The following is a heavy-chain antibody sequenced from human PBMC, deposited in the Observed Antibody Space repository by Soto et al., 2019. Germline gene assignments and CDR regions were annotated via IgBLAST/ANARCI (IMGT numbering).Heavy chain of an antibody. Sequence: EVQLVESGGGLVQPGGSLRLSGAASGFPFNSYTLNWVPKAPGKGLEWLSYISITSSTIYYADSVKGRFTISRDNAKNSVYLQMNSLRDEDTAVYYCARDTSFYFDYWGQGTLVTVSS. CDR2: ISITSSTI. D-gene: IGHD3-16*02. CDR3: ARDTSFYFDY. V-gene: IGHV3-48*02. J-gene: IGHJ4*02. CDR1: GFPFNSYT.